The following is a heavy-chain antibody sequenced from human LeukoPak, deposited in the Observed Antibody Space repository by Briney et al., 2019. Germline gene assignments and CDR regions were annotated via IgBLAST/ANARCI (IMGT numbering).Heavy chain of an antibody. V-gene: IGHV3-23*01. Sequence: GGSLRLSCAASGFTFSSYAMSWVRQAPGKGLEWVSAISGSGGSTYYADSVKGRFTISRDNSKKTLYLQMNSLRAEDTAVYYCAACSGGSCYNWFDPWGQGTLVTVSS. CDR2: ISGSGGST. CDR1: GFTFSSYA. D-gene: IGHD2-15*01. J-gene: IGHJ5*02. CDR3: AACSGGSCYNWFDP.